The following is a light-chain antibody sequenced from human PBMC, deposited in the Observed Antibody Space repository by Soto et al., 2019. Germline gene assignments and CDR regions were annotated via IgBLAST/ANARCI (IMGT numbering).Light chain of an antibody. CDR2: GAS. V-gene: IGKV3-15*01. CDR3: QQYDNWPPYT. J-gene: IGKJ2*01. Sequence: ETVMTQSPVTLSVSPGETATLSCRASQSVNSNLSWYHQQPGHPPTLLLYGASTRATGIPARISGSGSGTEFTLLITSLQSEDVVVDYCQQYDNWPPYTFGQGTKLEIK. CDR1: QSVNSN.